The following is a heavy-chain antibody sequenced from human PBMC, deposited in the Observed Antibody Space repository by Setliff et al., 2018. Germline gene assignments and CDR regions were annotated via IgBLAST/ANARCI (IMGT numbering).Heavy chain of an antibody. CDR3: ARSVHGVYVRLRQNNWLDP. D-gene: IGHD4-17*01. V-gene: IGHV1-2*06. Sequence: ASVKVSCKASGYTFTDYYIYWVRQAPGQGLQWMGRINPISGATDYAQKLQGRVTMTRDTSITTAYMGLSSLRSDDTAMYYCARSVHGVYVRLRQNNWLDPWGQGTLVTVSS. CDR1: GYTFTDYY. J-gene: IGHJ5*02. CDR2: INPISGAT.